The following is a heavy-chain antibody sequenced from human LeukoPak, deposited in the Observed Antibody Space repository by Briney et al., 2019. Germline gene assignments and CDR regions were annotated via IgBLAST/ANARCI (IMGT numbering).Heavy chain of an antibody. J-gene: IGHJ4*02. CDR2: IKTDGSST. Sequence: GGSLRLSWAASGFTFSRYWMHWVRQAPGKGLVWVSRIKTDGSSTNYADSVKGRFTISRDNAKNTLYLQMNSLRAEDTAVYYFARVNGAYYSPEVFDSWGQGTLVTVSS. CDR1: GFTFSRYW. CDR3: ARVNGAYYSPEVFDS. D-gene: IGHD4-17*01. V-gene: IGHV3-74*01.